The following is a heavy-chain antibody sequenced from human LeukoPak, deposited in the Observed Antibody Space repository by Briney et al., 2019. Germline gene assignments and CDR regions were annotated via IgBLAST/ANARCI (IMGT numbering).Heavy chain of an antibody. CDR2: ISSSGSTI. V-gene: IGHV3-11*01. CDR1: GFTFSDYY. J-gene: IGHJ4*02. D-gene: IGHD3-22*01. Sequence: GGSLRLSCAASGFTFSDYYMSWIRQAPGKGLEWVSYISSSGSTIYYADSVKGRFTISRDNAKNSLYLQMNSLRAEDTAVYYCARDWGDYYYDSRPYYFDYWAREPWSPSPQ. CDR3: ARDWGDYYYDSRPYYFDY.